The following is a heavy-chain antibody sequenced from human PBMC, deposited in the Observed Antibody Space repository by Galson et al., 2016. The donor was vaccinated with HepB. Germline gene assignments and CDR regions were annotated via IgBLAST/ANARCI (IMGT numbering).Heavy chain of an antibody. CDR3: ARTLFLVGGSYYFDY. J-gene: IGHJ4*02. V-gene: IGHV1-18*01. CDR2: ISAYNGNT. Sequence: SVKVSCKASGYTFTSYGISWLRQAPGQGLEWMGWISAYNGNTNYAQKLQGRVTMTTDTYTSTAYMELRSLRSDDTAVYYCARTLFLVGGSYYFDYWGQGTLVTVSS. CDR1: GYTFTSYG. D-gene: IGHD1-26*01.